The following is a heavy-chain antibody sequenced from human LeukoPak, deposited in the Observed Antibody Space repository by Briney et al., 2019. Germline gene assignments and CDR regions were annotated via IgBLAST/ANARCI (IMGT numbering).Heavy chain of an antibody. V-gene: IGHV4-61*01. CDR3: ARDMGAPDYGSYSVDY. CDR2: IHYSGSA. Sequence: PSETLSLTCTVSGGSVSSGSYYWSWLRQPPGRGLEWIAYIHYSGSAAYNPSLKSRVTISRDVSTNQFSLKMTSVTAADTAVYFCARDMGAPDYGSYSVDYWGQGTLVTVSS. D-gene: IGHD4-23*01. CDR1: GGSVSSGSYY. J-gene: IGHJ4*02.